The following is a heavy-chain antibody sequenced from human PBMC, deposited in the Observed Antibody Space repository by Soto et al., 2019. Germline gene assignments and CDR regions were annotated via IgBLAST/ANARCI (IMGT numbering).Heavy chain of an antibody. CDR3: VRRVASGHRSWFDP. J-gene: IGHJ5*02. Sequence: QVELVQSGAEVKKPGASVKVSCQASEDTFTHYDINWVRQATGQGLEWMGWMNPNTGNIDYAHKFQSRVTMTRDTSTRTVYMELSSLRSDDTAVYYCVRRVASGHRSWFDPWGQGTLVTVSS. CDR1: EDTFTHYD. V-gene: IGHV1-8*01. D-gene: IGHD2-21*01. CDR2: MNPNTGNI.